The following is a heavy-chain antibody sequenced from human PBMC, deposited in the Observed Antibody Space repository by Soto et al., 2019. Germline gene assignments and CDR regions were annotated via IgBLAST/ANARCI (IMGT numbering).Heavy chain of an antibody. D-gene: IGHD3-3*01. CDR1: GGPISRGGYS. CDR2: IYHRGRT. CDR3: ARVPPFGR. J-gene: IGHJ4*02. V-gene: IGHV4-30-2*01. Sequence: QLQLQESGSGLVKPSQTLSLTCAVSGGPISRGGYSWSWIRQPPGKGLEWIGYIYHRGRTYSTPTLTSGVTVSVDRSKNQFSVKLSSVTAADSAVYYCARVPPFGRWGQGTLVTVSS.